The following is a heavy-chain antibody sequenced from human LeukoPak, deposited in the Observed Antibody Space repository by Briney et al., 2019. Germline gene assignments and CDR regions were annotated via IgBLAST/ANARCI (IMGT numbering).Heavy chain of an antibody. CDR3: ARETRAAAGHFDY. J-gene: IGHJ4*02. D-gene: IGHD6-13*01. CDR1: GGTFSSYA. CDR2: IIPILGIA. Sequence: GASVKVSCKASGGTFSSYAISWVRQAPGQGLEWMGRIIPILGIANYAQKFQGRVTITADKSTSTAYMELSSLRSEDTAVYYCARETRAAAGHFDYWGQGTLVTVSS. V-gene: IGHV1-69*04.